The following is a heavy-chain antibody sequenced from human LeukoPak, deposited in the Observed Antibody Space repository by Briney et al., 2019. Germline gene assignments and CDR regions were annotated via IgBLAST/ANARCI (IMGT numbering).Heavy chain of an antibody. CDR3: AKGKQYLEWLPDS. CDR1: GFTFSGYW. D-gene: IGHD3-3*01. Sequence: GGSLRLSCAASGFTFSGYWMSWVRQTPEKGLEWVANIKQDGYEKYYVDSVKGRFTISRDNAKNSLYLQMNSLRADDTAVYYCAKGKQYLEWLPDSWGQGTLVTVSS. J-gene: IGHJ4*02. CDR2: IKQDGYEK. V-gene: IGHV3-7*01.